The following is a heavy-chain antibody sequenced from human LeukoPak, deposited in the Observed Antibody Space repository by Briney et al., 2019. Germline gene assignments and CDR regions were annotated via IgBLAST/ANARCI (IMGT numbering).Heavy chain of an antibody. D-gene: IGHD6-19*01. CDR3: SREWASGWYFDY. Sequence: GGSLRLSCAASGFTLSDYWMHWVRQAPGKGLVWVSRINPDGRGTSYADSVKGRFTISRDNAKNTLYLQMNSLRGEDTAVYYCSREWASGWYFDYWGQGTLVTASS. V-gene: IGHV3-74*01. J-gene: IGHJ4*02. CDR1: GFTLSDYW. CDR2: INPDGRGT.